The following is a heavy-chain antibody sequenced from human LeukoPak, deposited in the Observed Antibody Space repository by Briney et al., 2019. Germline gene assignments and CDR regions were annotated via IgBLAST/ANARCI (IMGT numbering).Heavy chain of an antibody. CDR1: GYSISSGYY. V-gene: IGHV4-38-2*02. CDR3: ARGPMLTIFGVVRVYDY. CDR2: IYHSGST. J-gene: IGHJ4*02. Sequence: SETLSLTCTISGYSISSGYYWGWIRQPPGKGLEWIGSIYHSGSTYYNPSLKSRVTISVDTSKNQFSLKLSSVTAADTAVYYCARGPMLTIFGVVRVYDYWGQETLVTVSS. D-gene: IGHD3-3*01.